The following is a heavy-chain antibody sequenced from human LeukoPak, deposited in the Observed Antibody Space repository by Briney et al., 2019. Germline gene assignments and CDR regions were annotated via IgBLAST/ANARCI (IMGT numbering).Heavy chain of an antibody. CDR2: ISSSSSTI. CDR3: ARVAVVINY. D-gene: IGHD3-22*01. Sequence: GRSLRLSCAASGFTFSSYSMNWVRQAPGKGLEWVSYISSSSSTIYYADSVKGRFTISRDNAKNSLYLQMNSLRAEDTAVYYCARVAVVINYWGQGTLVTVSS. J-gene: IGHJ4*02. V-gene: IGHV3-48*01. CDR1: GFTFSSYS.